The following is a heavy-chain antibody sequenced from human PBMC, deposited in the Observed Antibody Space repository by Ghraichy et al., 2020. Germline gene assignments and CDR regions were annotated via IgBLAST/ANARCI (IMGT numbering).Heavy chain of an antibody. CDR3: ASERVIWSGSLRGMDV. D-gene: IGHD3-3*01. J-gene: IGHJ6*02. CDR2: IYYSGNT. V-gene: IGHV4-30-4*01. CDR1: GGSIISGEHY. Sequence: SETLSLTCTVSGGSIISGEHYWSWIRQPPGKGLEWIAYIYYSGNTYYNPSLKCRVIISVDTSKNHFSLKVGSVTAAYTAVYYCASERVIWSGSLRGMDVWGQGTTVTVS.